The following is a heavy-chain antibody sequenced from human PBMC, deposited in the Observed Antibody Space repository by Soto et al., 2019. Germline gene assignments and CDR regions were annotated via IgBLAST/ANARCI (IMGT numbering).Heavy chain of an antibody. CDR2: FDPEDGET. CDR3: ATADYHGSGRVFDY. D-gene: IGHD3-10*01. Sequence: ASVKVSCKVSGYTLTELSMHWVRQAPGKGLEWMGGFDPEDGETIYAQKFQGRVTMTEDTSTDTAYMELSSLRSEDTAVYYCATADYHGSGRVFDYWGQGTLVTVSS. V-gene: IGHV1-24*01. J-gene: IGHJ4*02. CDR1: GYTLTELS.